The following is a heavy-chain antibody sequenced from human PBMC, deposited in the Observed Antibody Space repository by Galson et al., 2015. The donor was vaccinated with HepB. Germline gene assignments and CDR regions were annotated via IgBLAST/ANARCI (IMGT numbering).Heavy chain of an antibody. CDR2: ISAYNGNT. V-gene: IGHV1-18*01. CDR1: GYTFTSYG. Sequence: SVKVSCKASGYTFTSYGISWVRQAPGQGLEWMGWISAYNGNTNYAQKLQGRVTMTTDTSTSTAYMELRSLRSDDTAVYYCARDFFLEARGRHDAFDIWGQGTMVTVSS. J-gene: IGHJ3*02. CDR3: ARDFFLEARGRHDAFDI. D-gene: IGHD3-3*01.